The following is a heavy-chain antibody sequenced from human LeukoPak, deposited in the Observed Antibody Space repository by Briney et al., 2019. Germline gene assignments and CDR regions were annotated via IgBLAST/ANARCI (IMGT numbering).Heavy chain of an antibody. Sequence: ASVKVSCKASGYTFTPYAIHWMRQAPGQRLEWMGWIIAGNGDTKYSQNFQGRLTFTRDTSASTAYMELSSLRSEDTAVYYCARASARYSYGALEYWGQGTLVTVSS. CDR1: GYTFTPYA. CDR2: IIAGNGDT. CDR3: ARASARYSYGALEY. D-gene: IGHD5-18*01. J-gene: IGHJ4*02. V-gene: IGHV1-3*01.